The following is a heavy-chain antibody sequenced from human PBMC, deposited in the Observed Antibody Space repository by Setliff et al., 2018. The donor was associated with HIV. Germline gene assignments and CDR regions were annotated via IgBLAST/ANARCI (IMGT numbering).Heavy chain of an antibody. Sequence: SETLSLTCTVSGGSISSDSSSWTWIRQHPGKGLEWIGCIFNSGSTHYKPSLKSRLTISLDTSKSQFSLNLRSVTVADTAVYYCSRHCAGDCMPVWGQEPWSPSPQ. CDR3: SRHCAGDCMPV. D-gene: IGHD2-21*02. V-gene: IGHV4-31*03. CDR1: GGSISSDSSS. CDR2: IFNSGST. J-gene: IGHJ4*01.